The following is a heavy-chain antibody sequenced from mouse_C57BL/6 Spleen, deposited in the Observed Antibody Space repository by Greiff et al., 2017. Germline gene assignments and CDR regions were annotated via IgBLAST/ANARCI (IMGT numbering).Heavy chain of an antibody. Sequence: EVHLVESGGGLVKPGGSLKLSCAASGFTFSDYGMHWVRQAPEKGLEWVAYISSGSSTIYYADTVKGRFTISRDNAKNTLFLQMTSLRSEDTAMYYCAIYDYDEVDAMDYWGQGTSVTVSS. D-gene: IGHD2-4*01. V-gene: IGHV5-17*01. CDR3: AIYDYDEVDAMDY. J-gene: IGHJ4*01. CDR2: ISSGSSTI. CDR1: GFTFSDYG.